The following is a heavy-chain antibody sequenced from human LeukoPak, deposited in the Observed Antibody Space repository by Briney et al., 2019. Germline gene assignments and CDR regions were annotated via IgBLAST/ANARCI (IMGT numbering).Heavy chain of an antibody. CDR2: INHSGST. CDR3: ARIGSASGWYFFDY. CDR1: GGSFSGYY. J-gene: IGHJ4*02. V-gene: IGHV4-34*01. Sequence: PSETLSLTCAVYGGSFSGYYWSWIRQPPGKGLEWIGEINHSGSTNYNPSLKSRVTISVDTSKNQFSLKLSSVTAADTAVYYCARIGSASGWYFFDYWGQGTLVTVSS. D-gene: IGHD6-19*01.